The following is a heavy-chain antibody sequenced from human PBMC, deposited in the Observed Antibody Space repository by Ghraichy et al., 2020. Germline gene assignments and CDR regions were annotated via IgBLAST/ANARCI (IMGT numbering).Heavy chain of an antibody. D-gene: IGHD3-10*01. V-gene: IGHV3-23*01. Sequence: GGSLRLSCAASGFTFSSYAMSWVSQAPGKGLEWVSAISGSGGSTYYADSVKGRFTISRDNSKNTLYLQMNSLRAEDTAVYYCAKALTAPVLLWFGEEEDVWGKGTTVTVSS. CDR2: ISGSGGST. CDR3: AKALTAPVLLWFGEEEDV. J-gene: IGHJ6*04. CDR1: GFTFSSYA.